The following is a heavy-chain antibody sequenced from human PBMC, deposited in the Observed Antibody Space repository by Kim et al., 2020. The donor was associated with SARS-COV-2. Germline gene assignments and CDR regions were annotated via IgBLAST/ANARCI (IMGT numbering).Heavy chain of an antibody. J-gene: IGHJ6*02. CDR3: ARELTPSQNYYDSSGYYSFDYYYGMDV. V-gene: IGHV3-53*01. Sequence: GGSLRLSCAASGFTVSSNYMSWVRQAPGKGLEWVSVIYSGGSTYYADSVKGRFTISRDNSKNTLYLQMNSLRAEDTAVYYCARELTPSQNYYDSSGYYSFDYYYGMDVWGQGTTVTVSS. CDR2: IYSGGST. CDR1: GFTVSSNY. D-gene: IGHD3-22*01.